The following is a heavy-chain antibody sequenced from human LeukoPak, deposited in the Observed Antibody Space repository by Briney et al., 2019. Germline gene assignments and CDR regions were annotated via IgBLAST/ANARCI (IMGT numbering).Heavy chain of an antibody. CDR2: IKEDGSEK. CDR3: ARGGYYPDV. D-gene: IGHD3-16*01. J-gene: IGHJ6*04. Sequence: PGGSLRLSCAASGFSFSGYRMTWVRQAPGKGLEWVANIKEDGSEKYYVDSEKGRFNISRDNAKNSLYLQMNSLTAEDTALYYCARGGYYPDVWGKGTTVTVSS. CDR1: GFSFSGYR. V-gene: IGHV3-7*03.